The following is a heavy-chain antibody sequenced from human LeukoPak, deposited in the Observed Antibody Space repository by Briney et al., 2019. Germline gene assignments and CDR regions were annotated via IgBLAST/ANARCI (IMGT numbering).Heavy chain of an antibody. CDR1: GFTFRNYW. Sequence: GGSLRLSCAASGFTFRNYWMHWVRQAPGKGLVWVSRINDDGGNTAYADSVKGRFTISRDNSKNTLYLQLDSLRAEDTAVFYCAKDRQITSSWNYFDYWGQGTLVTVSS. V-gene: IGHV3-74*01. J-gene: IGHJ4*02. CDR3: AKDRQITSSWNYFDY. CDR2: INDDGGNT. D-gene: IGHD6-13*01.